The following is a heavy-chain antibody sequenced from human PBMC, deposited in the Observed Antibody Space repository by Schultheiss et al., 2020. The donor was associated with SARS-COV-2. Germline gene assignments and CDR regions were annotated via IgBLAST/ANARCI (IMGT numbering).Heavy chain of an antibody. V-gene: IGHV4-59*12. CDR2: IYYTGNT. CDR1: GGSISSYY. J-gene: IGHJ6*02. Sequence: SETLSLTCTVSGGSISSYYWSWIRQPPGKGLEWIGYIYYTGNTNYNPSLKSRVIISVDTSKNQFSLKLSSVTAADTAVYYCARVRGIVASYYYYGMDVWGQGTTVTVSS. D-gene: IGHD3-16*01. CDR3: ARVRGIVASYYYYGMDV.